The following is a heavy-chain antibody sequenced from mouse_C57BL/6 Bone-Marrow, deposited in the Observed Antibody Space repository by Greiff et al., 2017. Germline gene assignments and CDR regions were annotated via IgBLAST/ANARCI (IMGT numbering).Heavy chain of an antibody. CDR3: ARLTGTGYFDV. D-gene: IGHD4-1*01. J-gene: IGHJ1*03. CDR2: ISSGSSTI. V-gene: IGHV5-17*01. CDR1: GFTFSDYG. Sequence: EVKLVESGGGLVKPGGSLKLSCAASGFTFSDYGMHWVRQAPEKGLEWVAYISSGSSTIYYADTVKGRFTISRDNAKNTLFLQMTSLRSEDTAMYYCARLTGTGYFDVWGTGTTVTVSS.